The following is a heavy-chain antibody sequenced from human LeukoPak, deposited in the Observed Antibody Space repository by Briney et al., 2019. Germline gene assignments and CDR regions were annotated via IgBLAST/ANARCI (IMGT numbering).Heavy chain of an antibody. CDR3: ARGANWLDP. Sequence: SETLSLTCTVSGVSISSSSHYWGWIRQPPGKGLEWIGSIYYSGSTYYNPSLKSRVTISKDTSKKQISLNLSSVTAADTAVYYCARGANWLDPWGQGTLVTVSS. CDR1: GVSISSSSHY. V-gene: IGHV4-39*07. J-gene: IGHJ5*02. CDR2: IYYSGST.